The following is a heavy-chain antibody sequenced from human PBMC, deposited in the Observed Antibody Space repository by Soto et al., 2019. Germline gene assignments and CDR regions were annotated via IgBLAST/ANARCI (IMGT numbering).Heavy chain of an antibody. CDR2: IIPILGIA. V-gene: IGHV1-69*02. Sequence: QVQLVQSGAEVKKPGSSVKVSCKASGGTFSSYTISWVRQAPGQGLEWMGRIIPILGIANYAQKFQGRVTLTADKSTSTAYMELSSLRSEDTAVHDCARVGHYDYVWGSYRLDYWGQGTLVTVSS. CDR1: GGTFSSYT. D-gene: IGHD3-16*02. CDR3: ARVGHYDYVWGSYRLDY. J-gene: IGHJ4*02.